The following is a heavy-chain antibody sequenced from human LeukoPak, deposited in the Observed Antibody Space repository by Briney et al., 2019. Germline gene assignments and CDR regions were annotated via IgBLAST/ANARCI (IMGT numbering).Heavy chain of an antibody. CDR2: INPNSGGT. CDR3: ARVLRAAAGTRLAYPA. CDR1: GYTFTGYY. J-gene: IGHJ4*02. Sequence: ASVKVSCKASGYTFTGYYMHWVRQAPGQGLEWMGWINPNSGGTNYAQKFQGRVTMTRDTSISTAYMKLSRLRSDDTAVYYCARVLRAAAGTRLAYPAWGQGTLVTVSS. V-gene: IGHV1-2*02. D-gene: IGHD6-13*01.